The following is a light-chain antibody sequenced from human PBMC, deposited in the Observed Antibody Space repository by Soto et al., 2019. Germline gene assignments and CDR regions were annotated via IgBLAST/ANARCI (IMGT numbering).Light chain of an antibody. CDR3: QHYNNWPPWT. V-gene: IGKV3-15*01. CDR1: QTVSSN. CDR2: GAP. J-gene: IGKJ1*01. Sequence: EIVMTQSPATLSVSPGERATLSCRASQTVSSNLAWYQQKPGQAPRLLIYGAPTRATGIPARFSGSGSGTEFTLIISSLQSEDFAVYYCQHYNNWPPWTFGQGTRWIS.